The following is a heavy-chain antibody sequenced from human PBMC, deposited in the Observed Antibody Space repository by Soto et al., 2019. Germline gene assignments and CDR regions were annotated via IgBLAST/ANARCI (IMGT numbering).Heavy chain of an antibody. J-gene: IGHJ3*02. V-gene: IGHV3-23*01. CDR3: AKDPITMIVVVIASDAFDI. Sequence: SGGSLRLSCAASGFTFSSYAMSWVRQAPGKGLEWVSAISGSGGSTYYADSVKGRFTISRDSSKNTLYLQMNSLRAEDTAVYYCAKDPITMIVVVIASDAFDIWGQGTMVTVSS. D-gene: IGHD3-22*01. CDR2: ISGSGGST. CDR1: GFTFSSYA.